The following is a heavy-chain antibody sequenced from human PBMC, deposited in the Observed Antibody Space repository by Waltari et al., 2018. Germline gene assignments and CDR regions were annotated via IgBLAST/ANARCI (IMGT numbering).Heavy chain of an antibody. Sequence: QLQLQESGPGLVKPSATLSLTCTSSVGSLRAGSFHWGWFRQSPGKGLGWIGSIYYSGNTYYNPSLRSRVSISVDTSTNQFSLKLSSVTAADTAVYYCARTFAYGSGTYNHWGQGSLVTVSS. CDR3: ARTFAYGSGTYNH. CDR1: VGSLRAGSFH. V-gene: IGHV4-39*01. J-gene: IGHJ4*02. D-gene: IGHD3-10*01. CDR2: IYYSGNT.